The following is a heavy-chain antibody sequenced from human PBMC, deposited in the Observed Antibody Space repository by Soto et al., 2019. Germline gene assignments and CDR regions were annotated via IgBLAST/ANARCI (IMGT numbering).Heavy chain of an antibody. J-gene: IGHJ4*02. Sequence: QLQLQESGPGLVKPSETLSLTCTVSGGSISSISYYWGWIRQPPGKGLEWIGSIKYSGHTFYNPSLKSRLTLSVDTSKNQFSLRLSSVTAVETAVYPFARVDIAVVPSTLFDYWGQGTLVTVSS. CDR3: ARVDIAVVPSTLFDY. V-gene: IGHV4-39*01. CDR2: IKYSGHT. CDR1: GGSISSISYY. D-gene: IGHD2-15*01.